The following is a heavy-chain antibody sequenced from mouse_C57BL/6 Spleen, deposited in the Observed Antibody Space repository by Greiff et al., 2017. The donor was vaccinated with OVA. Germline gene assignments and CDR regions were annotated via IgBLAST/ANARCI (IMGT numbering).Heavy chain of an antibody. CDR1: GYTFTSYW. CDR3: ARTYGNYWYFDV. D-gene: IGHD2-1*01. J-gene: IGHJ1*03. Sequence: VKLQQPGAELVMPGASVKLSCKASGYTFTSYWMHWVKQRPGQGLEWIGEIDPSDSYTNYNQKFKGKSTLTVDKSSSTAYMQLSSLTSEDSAVYYCARTYGNYWYFDVWGTGTTVTVSS. CDR2: IDPSDSYT. V-gene: IGHV1-69*01.